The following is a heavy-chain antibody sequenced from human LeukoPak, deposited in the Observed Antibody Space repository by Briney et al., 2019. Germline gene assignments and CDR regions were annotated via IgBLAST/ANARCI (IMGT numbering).Heavy chain of an antibody. V-gene: IGHV1-8*01. CDR1: GYTFTSYD. D-gene: IGHD3-10*01. CDR2: MNPNSGNA. Sequence: GASVKVSCKASGYTFTSYDISWVRQATGQGLEWMGWMNPNSGNAGYAQGFQGRVTMTRNNSISTAYMELTSLRSEDTAVYYCGRPLQRGSWTQRALDYWGQGTLVAVSS. CDR3: GRPLQRGSWTQRALDY. J-gene: IGHJ4*02.